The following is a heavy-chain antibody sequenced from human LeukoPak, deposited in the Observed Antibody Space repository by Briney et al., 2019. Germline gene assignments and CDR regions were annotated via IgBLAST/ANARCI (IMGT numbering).Heavy chain of an antibody. D-gene: IGHD3-22*01. V-gene: IGHV1-24*01. CDR2: VDPEDYET. CDR1: GHTLTEIF. Sequence: ASVKVSCKGSGHTLTEIFMHWVRQAPGKGIEWMGGVDPEDYETINAQKFQGRVTMTEDTSTDTAYMELSSLRTEDTAVYYCATHFDSSGPDAFDIWGQGTMVTVSS. J-gene: IGHJ3*02. CDR3: ATHFDSSGPDAFDI.